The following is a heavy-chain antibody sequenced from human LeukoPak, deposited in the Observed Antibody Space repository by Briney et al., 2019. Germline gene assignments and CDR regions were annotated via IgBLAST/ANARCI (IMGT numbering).Heavy chain of an antibody. V-gene: IGHV3-23*01. CDR2: ISGSGGST. Sequence: GGSLRLSCAASGFTFSSYAMSWVRQAPGKGLEWVSAISGSGGSTYYADSVKGRFTISRDNSKNTLYLQMNSLRAEDTAVYYCAKDSDQKYYDFWSGYSYYFDYWGQGTLVTVPS. J-gene: IGHJ4*02. D-gene: IGHD3-3*01. CDR1: GFTFSSYA. CDR3: AKDSDQKYYDFWSGYSYYFDY.